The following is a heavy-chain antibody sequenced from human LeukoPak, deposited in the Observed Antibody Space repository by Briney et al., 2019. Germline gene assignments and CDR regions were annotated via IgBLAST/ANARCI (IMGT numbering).Heavy chain of an antibody. CDR1: GFTFSSYG. D-gene: IGHD5-18*01. Sequence: GGSLRLSCAASGFTFSSYGMHWVRQAPGKGLDWVAVISNDGSKKYYADSVKGRFTISRDNSKSTLSLQVSSLRAEDTAVYYCAKDRYSYAFEYSDSWGQGTLVTVSS. V-gene: IGHV3-30*18. J-gene: IGHJ4*02. CDR2: ISNDGSKK. CDR3: AKDRYSYAFEYSDS.